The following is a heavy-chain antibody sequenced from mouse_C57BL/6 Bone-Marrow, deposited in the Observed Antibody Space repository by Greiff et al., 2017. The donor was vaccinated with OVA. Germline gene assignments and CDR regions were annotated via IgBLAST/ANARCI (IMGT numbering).Heavy chain of an antibody. CDR1: GYTFTSYW. D-gene: IGHD6-5*01. CDR2: IHPNSGST. J-gene: IGHJ4*01. Sequence: QVQLKQPGAELVKPGASVKLSCKASGYTFTSYWMHWVKQRPGQGLEWIGMIHPNSGSTNYNEKFKSKATLTVDKSSSTAYMQLSSLTSEDAAVYYCARGPIHMDYWGQGTSVTVSS. CDR3: ARGPIHMDY. V-gene: IGHV1-64*01.